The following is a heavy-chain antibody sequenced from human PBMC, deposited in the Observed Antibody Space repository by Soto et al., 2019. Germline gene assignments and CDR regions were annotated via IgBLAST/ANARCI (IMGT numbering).Heavy chain of an antibody. V-gene: IGHV4-59*08. J-gene: IGHJ4*02. CDR3: ARRYGDYFDY. D-gene: IGHD4-17*01. CDR1: GGSISSYY. Sequence: SETLSLTCTVSGGSISSYYWSWIRQPPGKGLEWIGYIYYSGSTNYNPSLKSRVTISVDTSKNQFSLKLSSVTAADTAVYYCARRYGDYFDYWGKGTLVTVST. CDR2: IYYSGST.